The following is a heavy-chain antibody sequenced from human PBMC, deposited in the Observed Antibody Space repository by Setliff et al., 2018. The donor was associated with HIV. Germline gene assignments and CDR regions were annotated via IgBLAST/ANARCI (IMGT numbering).Heavy chain of an antibody. D-gene: IGHD2-21*01. J-gene: IGHJ4*02. CDR1: GFSLSATSMG. V-gene: IGHV2-5*02. CDR3: THRRRDGFIPY. Sequence: SGPTLVNPTQPLTLTCTFSGFSLSATSMGVGWVRQPPGKALEWLALIYWDDDKRYSPSLESRLTITKDTSKNQVVLTMTNMDSVDTATYYCTHRRRDGFIPYWGQGTRVTVS. CDR2: IYWDDDK.